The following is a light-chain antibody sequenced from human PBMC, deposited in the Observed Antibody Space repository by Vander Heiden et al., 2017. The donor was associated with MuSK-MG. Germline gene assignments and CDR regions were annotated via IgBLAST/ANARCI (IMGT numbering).Light chain of an antibody. CDR3: QQSYSTRRT. CDR1: QSISSY. J-gene: IGKJ1*01. V-gene: IGKV1-39*01. Sequence: DSELIPAPASLSASVGDRVTITCRASQSISSYLNWYQQKPGKAPKLLIYAASSLQSGVPSRFSRSGSGIDFTLTISILQPEDFATYYCQQSYSTRRTFGQGTKVEIK. CDR2: AAS.